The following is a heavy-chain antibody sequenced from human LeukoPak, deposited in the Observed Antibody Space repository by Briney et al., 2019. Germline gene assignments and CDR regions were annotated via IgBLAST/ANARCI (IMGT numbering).Heavy chain of an antibody. CDR2: IWYDGSNK. D-gene: IGHD4-23*01. Sequence: PGRSLRLSCAASGFTFSSYGMHWVRQAPGKGLEWVAVIWYDGSNKYYGDSVKGRFTISRDNSKNTLYLQMNSLRAEDTAVYYCARNSVAMDVWGQGTTVTVSS. J-gene: IGHJ6*02. CDR3: ARNSVAMDV. CDR1: GFTFSSYG. V-gene: IGHV3-33*01.